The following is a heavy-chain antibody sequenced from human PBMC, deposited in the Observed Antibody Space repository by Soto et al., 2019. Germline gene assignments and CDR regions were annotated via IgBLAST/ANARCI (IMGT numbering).Heavy chain of an antibody. D-gene: IGHD3-22*01. J-gene: IGHJ4*02. CDR2: ISSSRTYI. Sequence: PGGSLRLSCATSGFNFGSYVMHWVRQAPGKGLEWVSSISSSRTYIYYADSVKGRFTISRDNAKNSLSLHMNSLTDEDTAIYYCAREGSYDSSGSYIEAFGYWGQGTLVTVSS. CDR3: AREGSYDSSGSYIEAFGY. V-gene: IGHV3-21*01. CDR1: GFNFGSYV.